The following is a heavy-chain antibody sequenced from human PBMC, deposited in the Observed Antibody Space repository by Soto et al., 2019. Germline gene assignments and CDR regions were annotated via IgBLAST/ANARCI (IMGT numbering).Heavy chain of an antibody. J-gene: IGHJ4*02. CDR1: AFTFSSYA. V-gene: IGHV3-23*01. D-gene: IGHD2-21*02. CDR2: VSGSGDST. Sequence: EVQLLESGGGLAQPGGSLRLSCAASAFTFSSYAMSWVRQAPGKGLEWVSAVSGSGDSTYYADSVKGRFTISSDNSKNTLYLQMDSLRAEDTAVYYCAKGRASDCPGCTQDYWGQGTLVTVSS. CDR3: AKGRASDCPGCTQDY.